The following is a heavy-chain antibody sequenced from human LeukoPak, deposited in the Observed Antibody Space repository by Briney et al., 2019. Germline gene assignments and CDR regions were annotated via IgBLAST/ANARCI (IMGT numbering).Heavy chain of an antibody. CDR2: MNPNSSST. V-gene: IGHV1-8*01. J-gene: IGHJ4*02. CDR3: ARGRGPEYDTRGY. Sequence: ASVKVSCKASGYTFTDYDVIWVRQATGQGLEWMGWMNPNSSSTGYAQNFQGKITITRNTSISTVYMELSSLRSEDTAVYFCARGRGPEYDTRGYWGQGTLVTVSS. D-gene: IGHD3-22*01. CDR1: GYTFTDYD.